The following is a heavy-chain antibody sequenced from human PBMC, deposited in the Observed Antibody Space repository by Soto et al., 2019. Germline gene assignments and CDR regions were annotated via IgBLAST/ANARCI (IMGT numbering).Heavy chain of an antibody. D-gene: IGHD6-13*01. CDR3: ARVRAAAGYYYYYGMDG. J-gene: IGHJ6*02. CDR1: GYTFTSYY. Sequence: ASVKVSCKASGYTFTSYYMHWVRQAPGQGLEWMGIINPSGGSTSYAQKFQGRVTMTRDTSTSTVYMELSSLRSEDTAVYYCARVRAAAGYYYYYGMDGWGQGTTVTVSS. V-gene: IGHV1-46*03. CDR2: INPSGGST.